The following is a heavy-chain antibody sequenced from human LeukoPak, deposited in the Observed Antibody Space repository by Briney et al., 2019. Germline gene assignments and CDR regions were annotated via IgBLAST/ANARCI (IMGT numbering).Heavy chain of an antibody. CDR3: ARPDYFASHD. CDR1: GYNFPKSW. Sequence: GESLKISCKASGYNFPKSWIGWVGKMPGKGLEWMAIVYPDDSRTKYSPSFQGQLTISADRSINTAYLQWSSLRASDSAMYYCARPDYFASHDWGQGTLVTVSS. CDR2: VYPDDSRT. D-gene: IGHD2/OR15-2a*01. V-gene: IGHV5-51*01. J-gene: IGHJ4*02.